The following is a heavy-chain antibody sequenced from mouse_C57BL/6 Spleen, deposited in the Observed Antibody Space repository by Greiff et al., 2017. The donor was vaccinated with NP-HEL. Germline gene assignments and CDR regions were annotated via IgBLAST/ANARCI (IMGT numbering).Heavy chain of an antibody. CDR2: INYDGSST. V-gene: IGHV5-16*01. CDR1: GFTFSDYY. D-gene: IGHD5-1*01. J-gene: IGHJ2*01. Sequence: EVQVVESEGGLVQPGSSMKLSCTASGFTFSDYYMAWVRQVPEKGLEWVANINYDGSSTYYLDSLKSRFIISRDNAKNILYLQMSSLKSEDTATYYCARDNGPTRFDYWGQGTTLTVSS. CDR3: ARDNGPTRFDY.